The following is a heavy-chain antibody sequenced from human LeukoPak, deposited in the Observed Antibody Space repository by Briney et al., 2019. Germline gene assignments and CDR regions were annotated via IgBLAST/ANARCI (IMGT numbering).Heavy chain of an antibody. CDR1: GYTFTSYG. CDR3: ARVMVPSGWNYYYYYMDV. V-gene: IGHV1-18*01. D-gene: IGHD6-19*01. Sequence: ASVKVSCKASGYTFTSYGISWVRQAPGQGLEWMGWISAYNGNTNYAQKLQGRVTMTTDTSTSTAYMELRSLRSDDTAAYYCARVMVPSGWNYYYYYMDVWGKGTTVTVSS. J-gene: IGHJ6*03. CDR2: ISAYNGNT.